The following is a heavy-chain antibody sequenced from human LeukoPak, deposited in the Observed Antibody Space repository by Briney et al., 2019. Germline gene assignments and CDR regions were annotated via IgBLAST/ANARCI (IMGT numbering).Heavy chain of an antibody. CDR1: GFTFSSYG. D-gene: IGHD3-3*01. CDR3: ARDCDGVGQYYYYGMDV. J-gene: IGHJ6*02. Sequence: GGSLRLSCAASGFTFSSYGMHWVRQAPGKGLEWVAVIWYDGSNKYYADSVKGRFTISRDNSKNTLYLQMNSLRAEDTAVYYCARDCDGVGQYYYYGMDVWGQGTTVTVSS. V-gene: IGHV3-33*01. CDR2: IWYDGSNK.